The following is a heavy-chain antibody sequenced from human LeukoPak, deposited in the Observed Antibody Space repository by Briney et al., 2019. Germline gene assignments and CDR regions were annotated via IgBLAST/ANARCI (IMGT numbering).Heavy chain of an antibody. J-gene: IGHJ6*03. D-gene: IGHD3-10*01. CDR1: GYTFTGYY. CDR2: INPNSGGT. V-gene: IGHV1-2*02. CDR3: AREETMVQGTNYCYYYYMDV. Sequence: ASVTLSCTASGYTFTGYYMHWVRQAPGQGLEWMGWINPNSGGTHYAQKFQGRVTMTRDTSISTAYMELSRLRSDDTAVYYCAREETMVQGTNYCYYYYMDVWGKGTTVTVSS.